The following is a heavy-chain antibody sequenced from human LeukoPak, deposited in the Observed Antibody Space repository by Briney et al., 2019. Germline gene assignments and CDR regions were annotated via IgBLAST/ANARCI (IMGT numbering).Heavy chain of an antibody. J-gene: IGHJ6*03. CDR1: GFTFDDYA. Sequence: PGGSLRLSCAASGFTFDDYAMHWVRQAPGKGLEWVSLISWDGGSTYYADSVKGRFTISRDNSKNSLYLQMNSLRAEDTALYYCAKAAGGTTGILPHYYYYMDVWGKGTTVTVSS. D-gene: IGHD1-1*01. V-gene: IGHV3-43D*03. CDR3: AKAAGGTTGILPHYYYYMDV. CDR2: ISWDGGST.